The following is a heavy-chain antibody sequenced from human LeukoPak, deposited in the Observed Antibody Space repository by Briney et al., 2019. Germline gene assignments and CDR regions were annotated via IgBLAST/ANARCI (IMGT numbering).Heavy chain of an antibody. CDR1: GFTFSSYG. CDR3: ARGVFVGDYVLNYYYYYGMDV. CDR2: IWYDGSNK. D-gene: IGHD4-17*01. J-gene: IGHJ6*02. Sequence: GGSLRLSCAASGFTFSSYGMHWVRQAPGKGLEWVADIWYDGSNKYYADSVKGRFTISRENSKNTLYLQMNSLRAEDTAVYYCARGVFVGDYVLNYYYYYGMDVWGQGTTVTVSS. V-gene: IGHV3-33*01.